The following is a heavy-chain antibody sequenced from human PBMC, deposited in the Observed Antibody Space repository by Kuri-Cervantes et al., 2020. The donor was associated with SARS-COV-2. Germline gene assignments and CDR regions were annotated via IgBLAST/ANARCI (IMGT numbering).Heavy chain of an antibody. CDR2: INTTTGDP. J-gene: IGHJ5*01. Sequence: ASVKVSCRASGYTFTTYVMNWVRQAPGQGLEWMGCINTTTGDPAYAQGFTGRFVFSLDTSVSTAYLQIKRLKAEDTAVYFCARSKTHFGSSSNFDSWGQGTRVTGAS. V-gene: IGHV7-4-1*02. CDR3: ARSKTHFGSSSNFDS. CDR1: GYTFTTYV. D-gene: IGHD6-13*01.